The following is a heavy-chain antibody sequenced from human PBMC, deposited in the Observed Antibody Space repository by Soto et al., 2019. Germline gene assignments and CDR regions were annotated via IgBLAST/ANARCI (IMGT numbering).Heavy chain of an antibody. CDR2: INSDGSST. CDR1: GFTFSSYW. Sequence: EVQLVESGGGLVQPGGSLRLSCAASGFTFSSYWMHWVRQAPGKGLVWVSRINSDGSSTSYADSVKGRFTISRDNAKNTLYLQMNGLRAEDTAVYYCARVPVYGDYAYYYYYGMDVWGQGTTVTVSS. V-gene: IGHV3-74*01. CDR3: ARVPVYGDYAYYYYYGMDV. J-gene: IGHJ6*02. D-gene: IGHD4-17*01.